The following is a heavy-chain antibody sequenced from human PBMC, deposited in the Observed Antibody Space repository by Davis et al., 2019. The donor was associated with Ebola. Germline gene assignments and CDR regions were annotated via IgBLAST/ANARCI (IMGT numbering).Heavy chain of an antibody. Sequence: HSQTLSLTCAISGDSVSSGGWNWIRQSPSRGLEWLGRTYYNSKWYNDYAVSVKSRITINPDTSKNYFSLQLNSVTPEDTAVYYCARFPWGLRGLDYWGQGALVTVSS. D-gene: IGHD3-10*01. J-gene: IGHJ4*02. V-gene: IGHV6-1*01. CDR1: GDSVSSGG. CDR2: TYYNSKWYN. CDR3: ARFPWGLRGLDY.